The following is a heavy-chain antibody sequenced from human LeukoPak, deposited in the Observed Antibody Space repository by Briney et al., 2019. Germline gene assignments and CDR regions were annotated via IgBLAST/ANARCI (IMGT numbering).Heavy chain of an antibody. J-gene: IGHJ5*02. Sequence: PSETLSLTCTVSGGSISSGGYYWGWIRQHPGKGLEWIGYIYYSGSTYYNPSLKSRVTISVDTSKNQFSLKLSSVTAADTAVYYCARGPRASIVVVVAATWGFDPWGQGTLVTVSS. D-gene: IGHD2-15*01. CDR2: IYYSGST. V-gene: IGHV4-31*03. CDR3: ARGPRASIVVVVAATWGFDP. CDR1: GGSISSGGYY.